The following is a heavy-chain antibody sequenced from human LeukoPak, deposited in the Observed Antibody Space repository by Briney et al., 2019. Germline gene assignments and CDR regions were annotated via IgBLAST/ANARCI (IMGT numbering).Heavy chain of an antibody. CDR2: IRFDESDK. D-gene: IGHD2-2*03. CDR1: GFTFSNYG. Sequence: PGGSLRLSCIASGFTFSNYGMHWVRQAPGKGLDWVAFIRFDESDKYYADSVKGRFTISRDNSKNTVYLQMNRLRPEDTAVYYCVKDGYCSSASCYAGHWFDAWGQGTLVTVSS. CDR3: VKDGYCSSASCYAGHWFDA. J-gene: IGHJ5*02. V-gene: IGHV3-30*02.